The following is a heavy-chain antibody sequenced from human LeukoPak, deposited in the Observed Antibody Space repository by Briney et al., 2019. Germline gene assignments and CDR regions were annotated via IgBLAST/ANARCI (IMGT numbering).Heavy chain of an antibody. J-gene: IGHJ4*02. Sequence: GGSLRLSRAASGFAFSNYWMSWVRQAPGKGLEWVATIKQDGSEKYYVDSVKGRFTISRDNAKNSLFLQMNSLRAEDTAVYYCARVNDPWFGIPDYWGQGTLVTVSS. CDR3: ARVNDPWFGIPDY. CDR1: GFAFSNYW. D-gene: IGHD3-10*01. V-gene: IGHV3-7*02. CDR2: IKQDGSEK.